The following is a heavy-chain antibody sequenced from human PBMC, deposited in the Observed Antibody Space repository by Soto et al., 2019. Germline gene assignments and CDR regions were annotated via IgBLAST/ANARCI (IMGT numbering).Heavy chain of an antibody. V-gene: IGHV4-34*01. Sequence: PSDTLSLTCAVYSGSFSGYYWSWIRHPPGKGLEWIGEINHSGSTNYNPSLKSRVTISVDTSKNQFSLKLSSVTAADTAVYYCARGGVTMFRGASNWFDPWGQGTLVTVS. D-gene: IGHD3-10*01. CDR1: SGSFSGYY. CDR2: INHSGST. CDR3: ARGGVTMFRGASNWFDP. J-gene: IGHJ5*02.